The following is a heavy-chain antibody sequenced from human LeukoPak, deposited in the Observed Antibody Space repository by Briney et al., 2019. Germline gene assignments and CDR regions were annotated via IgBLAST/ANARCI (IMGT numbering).Heavy chain of an antibody. CDR1: GGSISSYY. Sequence: SETQSLTCTVSGGSISSYYWSWIRQPPGKGLEWIGYIYYSGSTNYNPSLKSRVTISVDTSKNQFSLKLSSVTAADTAVYYCARGSYSNWFDPWGQGTLVTVSS. J-gene: IGHJ5*02. CDR2: IYYSGST. D-gene: IGHD1-26*01. CDR3: ARGSYSNWFDP. V-gene: IGHV4-59*08.